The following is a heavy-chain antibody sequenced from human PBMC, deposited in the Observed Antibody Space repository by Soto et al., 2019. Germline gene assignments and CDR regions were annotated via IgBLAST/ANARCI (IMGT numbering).Heavy chain of an antibody. CDR3: ARAPQIVAMGRPFDY. Sequence: SETLSPSCAVYGGSFRCYSWNWIRQPPGKGLECIGEINHSGSTNYNPSLKSRVTISLDTSKNQFSLRLTSLTAADTAVYFCARAPQIVAMGRPFDYWGQGILVIVSS. CDR2: INHSGST. CDR1: GGSFRCYS. J-gene: IGHJ4*02. V-gene: IGHV4-34*01. D-gene: IGHD5-12*01.